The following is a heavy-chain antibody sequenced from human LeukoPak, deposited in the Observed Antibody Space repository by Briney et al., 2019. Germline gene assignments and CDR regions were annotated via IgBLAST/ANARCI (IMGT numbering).Heavy chain of an antibody. CDR2: IYYSGST. Sequence: PSETLSLTRTVSSGSISSGDYYWSWIRQPPGKGLEWIGYIYYSGSTYYNPSLKSRITISVDTSKNQFSLKLNSVTAADTAVYYCGRAASGYYFDYWGQGTLVTVSS. V-gene: IGHV4-30-4*01. CDR1: SGSISSGDYY. D-gene: IGHD3-22*01. J-gene: IGHJ4*02. CDR3: GRAASGYYFDY.